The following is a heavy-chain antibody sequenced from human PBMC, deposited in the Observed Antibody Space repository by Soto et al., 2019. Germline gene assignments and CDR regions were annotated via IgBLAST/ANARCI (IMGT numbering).Heavy chain of an antibody. CDR3: ARGWETVGTTTPFAY. Sequence: SVKVSCKASGGTFSNYAINWVRQAPGQGLEWMGGIIPLFGTPNYAQKFQGRVAFTAHKSTSTAYMELRSLRSDDTAVYYCARGWETVGTTTPFAYWGQGTRVTVSS. CDR2: IIPLFGTP. V-gene: IGHV1-69*06. CDR1: GGTFSNYA. D-gene: IGHD1-26*01. J-gene: IGHJ4*02.